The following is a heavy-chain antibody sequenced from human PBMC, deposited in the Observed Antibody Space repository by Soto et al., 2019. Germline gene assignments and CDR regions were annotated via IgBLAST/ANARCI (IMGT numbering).Heavy chain of an antibody. CDR3: ARGPSTKHAFDI. CDR1: GGTFSSYA. V-gene: IGHV1-69*13. CDR2: IIPIFGTA. Sequence: SVKISCKASGGTFSSYAISWVRQAPGQGLEWMGGIIPIFGTANYAQKFQGRVTITADESTSTAYMELSSLRSEDTAVYYCARGPSTKHAFDIWGQGTTVTVSS. D-gene: IGHD2-8*01. J-gene: IGHJ3*02.